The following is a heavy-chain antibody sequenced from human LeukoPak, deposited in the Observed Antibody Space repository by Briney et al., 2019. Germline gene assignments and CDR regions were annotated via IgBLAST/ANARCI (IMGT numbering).Heavy chain of an antibody. D-gene: IGHD3-22*01. CDR2: IIPIFGTA. J-gene: IGHJ3*02. V-gene: IGHV1-69*13. CDR3: AREDDSSGYYYVGAFDI. Sequence: ASVKVSCKASGGTFSSYAISWVRQAPGQGLEWMGGIIPIFGTANYAQKFQGRVTITADGSTSTAYMELSSLRSEDTAVYYCAREDDSSGYYYVGAFDIWGQGIMVTVSS. CDR1: GGTFSSYA.